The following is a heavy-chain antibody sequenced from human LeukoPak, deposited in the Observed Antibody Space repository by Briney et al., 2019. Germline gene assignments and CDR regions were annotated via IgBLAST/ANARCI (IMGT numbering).Heavy chain of an antibody. D-gene: IGHD3-22*01. CDR2: INPSGGST. CDR3: ASASLGTMTVVY. J-gene: IGHJ4*02. CDR1: GYTFTSYY. V-gene: IGHV1-46*01. Sequence: ASVKVSCKASGYTFTSYYMHWVRQAPGQGLEWMGIINPSGGSTSYAQKFQGRVTMTRDTSTSTVYMELSSLRSEDTAVYYCASASLGTMTVVYWGQGTLVTVSS.